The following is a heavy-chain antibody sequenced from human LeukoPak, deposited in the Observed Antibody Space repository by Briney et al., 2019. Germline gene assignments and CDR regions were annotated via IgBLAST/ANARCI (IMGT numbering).Heavy chain of an antibody. V-gene: IGHV3-66*02. J-gene: IGHJ6*03. CDR3: ARGENYYFHTDV. D-gene: IGHD2/OR15-2a*01. Sequence: GGSLRLSCAASGFSVSDSYMSWVRQAPGKGLEWVSILYSGGDTHYSASVRGRFTISRDNSKNTLYLQMNTLSAADTAVYFCARGENYYFHTDVWGKGATVTVSS. CDR1: GFSVSDSY. CDR2: LYSGGDT.